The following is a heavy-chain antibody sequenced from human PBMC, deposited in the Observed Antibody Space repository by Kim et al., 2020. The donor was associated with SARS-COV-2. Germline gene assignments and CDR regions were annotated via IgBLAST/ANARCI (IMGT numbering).Heavy chain of an antibody. Sequence: SETLSLTCAVYGGSFSGYYWSWIRQPPGKGLEWIGEINHSGSTNYNPSLKSRVTISVDTSKNQFSLKLISVTAADTAVYYCARGDLGYCSGGSCHPYYYYGMDVWGQGTTVTVSS. CDR3: ARGDLGYCSGGSCHPYYYYGMDV. CDR2: INHSGST. D-gene: IGHD2-15*01. J-gene: IGHJ6*02. V-gene: IGHV4-34*01. CDR1: GGSFSGYY.